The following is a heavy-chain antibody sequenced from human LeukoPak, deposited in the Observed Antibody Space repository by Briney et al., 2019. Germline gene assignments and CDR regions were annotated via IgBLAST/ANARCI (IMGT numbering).Heavy chain of an antibody. CDR2: LVYDERS. CDR1: GFPFSSYG. V-gene: IGHV3-33*05. J-gene: IGHJ6*02. Sequence: GGSLRLSCAASGFPFSSYGMHWVRQAPGKGLEWVARLVYDERSDYANSVKGRFTISRDNAKKSLDLQMNSLRAEDTAVYYCARVSGGDTYGMDVWGQGTTVTVSS. CDR3: ARVSGGDTYGMDV. D-gene: IGHD2-21*02.